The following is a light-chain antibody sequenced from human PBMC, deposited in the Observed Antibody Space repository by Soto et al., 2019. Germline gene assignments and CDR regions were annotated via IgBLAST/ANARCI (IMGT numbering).Light chain of an antibody. Sequence: DVVMTHAPVSLSVAPGHPASIAGNSMESLLHITGETFLFWYLQKPGQSPQLLIYEVSTRVSGVPDRFSGSGSGTDFTLEISRVETDDVGIYYCMQSTQLPPTFGQGTRLEIK. CDR1: ESLLHITGETF. V-gene: IGKV2D-29*02. CDR3: MQSTQLPPT. CDR2: EVS. J-gene: IGKJ5*01.